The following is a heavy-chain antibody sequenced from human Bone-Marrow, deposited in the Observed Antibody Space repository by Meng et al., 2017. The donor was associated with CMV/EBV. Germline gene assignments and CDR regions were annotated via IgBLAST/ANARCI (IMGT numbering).Heavy chain of an antibody. CDR1: GFSLSTSGVG. CDR3: AHTDYDFWSGYYFLDY. Sequence: SGPTLVKPTQTLTLTCTFSGFSLSTSGVGVGWIRQPPGKTLEWLALIYWNDDKRYSPSLKSRLTITKDTSKNQVVLTMTNMDPVDTATYYCAHTDYDFWSGYYFLDYWGQGKLVTVSS. V-gene: IGHV2-5*01. J-gene: IGHJ4*02. D-gene: IGHD3-3*01. CDR2: IYWNDDK.